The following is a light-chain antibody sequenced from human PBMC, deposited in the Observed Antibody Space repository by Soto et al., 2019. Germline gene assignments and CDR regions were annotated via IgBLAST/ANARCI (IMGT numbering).Light chain of an antibody. V-gene: IGLV2-23*02. CDR1: SSDVGSYNL. CDR2: EVS. J-gene: IGLJ1*01. CDR3: CSYAGSSTV. Sequence: QSALTQPASVSGSPGQSITISCTGTSSDVGSYNLVSWYQQHPGKAPKLMICEVSKRPSGVSNRFSGSKSGNTASLTISGLQAEDAADYYCCSYAGSSTVFGTGTKVTVL.